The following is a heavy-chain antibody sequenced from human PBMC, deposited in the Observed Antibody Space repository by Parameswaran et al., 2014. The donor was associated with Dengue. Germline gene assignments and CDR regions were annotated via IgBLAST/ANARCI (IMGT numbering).Heavy chain of an antibody. J-gene: IGHJ6*03. CDR3: ARKYYEYYYMDV. CDR2: MNPNSGNT. Sequence: WVRQAPGQGLEWMGWMNPNSGNTGYAQKFQGRVTMTRNTSISTAYMELSSLRSEDTAVYYCARKYYEYYYMDVWGKGTTVTVSS. V-gene: IGHV1-8*01. D-gene: IGHD3-3*01.